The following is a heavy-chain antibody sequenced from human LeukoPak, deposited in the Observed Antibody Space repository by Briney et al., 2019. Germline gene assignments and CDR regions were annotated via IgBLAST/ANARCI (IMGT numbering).Heavy chain of an antibody. CDR3: AKMKGHPLQKYYLDV. CDR1: VFTFSGFA. J-gene: IGHJ6*01. V-gene: IGHV3-23*01. Sequence: GGSLRLSCAASVFTFSGFAMSLVRRTPGKGLEWVSGISGSGDNTLYAASVKGRFTISRDNSKNTLYLEMNSLRAEDTAVYYCAKMKGHPLQKYYLDVWGQGTTVTVSS. CDR2: ISGSGDNT. D-gene: IGHD2/OR15-2a*01.